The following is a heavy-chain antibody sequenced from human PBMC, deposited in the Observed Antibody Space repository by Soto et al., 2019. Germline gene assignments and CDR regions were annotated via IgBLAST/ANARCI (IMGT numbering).Heavy chain of an antibody. J-gene: IGHJ4*02. CDR1: GFTFSSYG. D-gene: IGHD3-22*01. CDR2: ISYDGSNK. CDR3: AKDTDYYDSSGYYRSPY. V-gene: IGHV3-30*18. Sequence: GGSLRLSCAASGFTFSSYGMHWVRQSPGKGLEWVAVISYDGSNKYYADSVKGRFTISRDNSKNTLYLQMNSLRAEDTAVYYCAKDTDYYDSSGYYRSPYWGQGTLVTVSS.